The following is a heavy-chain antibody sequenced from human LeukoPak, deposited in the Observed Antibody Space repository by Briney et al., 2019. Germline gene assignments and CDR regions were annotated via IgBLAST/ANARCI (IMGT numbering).Heavy chain of an antibody. CDR3: ARRPIASTDYYYFLDV. Sequence: GGSLRLSCAASEVTFSSYSMNWVHQAPGKGLEWVSSISGSSSFIYYADSVRGRFTISRDNAKNSLYLQMDSLRAEDTAVYYCARRPIASTDYYYFLDVWGKGTTVTVSS. J-gene: IGHJ6*03. CDR1: EVTFSSYS. CDR2: ISGSSSFI. D-gene: IGHD6-13*01. V-gene: IGHV3-21*01.